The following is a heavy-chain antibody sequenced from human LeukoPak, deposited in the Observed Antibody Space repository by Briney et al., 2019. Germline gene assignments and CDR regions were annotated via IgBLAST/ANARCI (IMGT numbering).Heavy chain of an antibody. V-gene: IGHV4-59*01. CDR3: ARGINRYCSGGSCQGGLDY. CDR1: GGSISSYY. CDR2: IYYSGST. D-gene: IGHD2-15*01. Sequence: SETLSLTCTVSGGSISSYYWSWIRQPPGKGLELIGYIYYSGSTNYNPSLKSRFTISVNTSKNQFSLKLSSVTAADTAVYCCARGINRYCSGGSCQGGLDYWGQGTLVTVSS. J-gene: IGHJ4*02.